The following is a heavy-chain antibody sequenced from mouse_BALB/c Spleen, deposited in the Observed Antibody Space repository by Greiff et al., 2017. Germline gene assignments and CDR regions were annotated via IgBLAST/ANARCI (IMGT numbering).Heavy chain of an antibody. V-gene: IGHV5-12-2*01. CDR2: ISNGGGST. Sequence: EVQGVESGGGLVQPGGSLKLSCAASGFTFSSYTMSWVRQTPEKRLEWVAYISNGGGSTYYPDTVKGRFTISRDNAKNTLYLQMSSLKSEDTAMYYCAREGQLGALDYWGQGTTLTVSS. CDR1: GFTFSSYT. J-gene: IGHJ2*01. CDR3: AREGQLGALDY.